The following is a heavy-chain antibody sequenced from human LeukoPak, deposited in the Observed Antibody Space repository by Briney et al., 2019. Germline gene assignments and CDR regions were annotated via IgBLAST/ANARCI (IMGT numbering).Heavy chain of an antibody. CDR1: GYIFTSYG. CDR3: ARWIVYPSHVPGINYFDY. D-gene: IGHD5-12*01. J-gene: IGHJ4*02. Sequence: GASVKVSCKASGYIFTSYGISWVRQAPGQGLEWMGGIIPIFGTANYAQKFQGRVTITADESTSTAYMELSSLRSEDTAVYYCARWIVYPSHVPGINYFDYWGQGTLVTVSS. V-gene: IGHV1-69*13. CDR2: IIPIFGTA.